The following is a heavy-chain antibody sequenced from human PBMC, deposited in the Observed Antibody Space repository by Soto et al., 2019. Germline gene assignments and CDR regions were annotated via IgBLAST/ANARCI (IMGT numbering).Heavy chain of an antibody. CDR3: AREVWVAGLLYYFDF. CDR2: ISSNGNT. Sequence: ETLSLTGTVSDGSISGNFLTWIRRPSGKGLEWIGLISSNGNTDYNPSLKSRVTMSIDTSKNHFSLELISVTASDTAIYYCAREVWVAGLLYYFDFWGQGTLVTVSS. V-gene: IGHV4-4*07. D-gene: IGHD6-19*01. CDR1: DGSISGNF. J-gene: IGHJ4*02.